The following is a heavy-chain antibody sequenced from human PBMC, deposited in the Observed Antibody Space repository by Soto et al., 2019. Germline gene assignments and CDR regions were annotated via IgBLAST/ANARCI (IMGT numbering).Heavy chain of an antibody. D-gene: IGHD2-15*01. CDR1: GFTFSNAW. J-gene: IGHJ4*02. Sequence: PGGPLRLSCAASGFTFSNAWTSWVRQAPGRGLEWVGRIKSKAEGGTTDYAAPVQGRFTISRDDSKNTLYVQMNSLKTEDTAVYYCTTDVDVVVVAAMDYWGQGTLVTVSS. V-gene: IGHV3-15*01. CDR3: TTDVDVVVVAAMDY. CDR2: IKSKAEGGTT.